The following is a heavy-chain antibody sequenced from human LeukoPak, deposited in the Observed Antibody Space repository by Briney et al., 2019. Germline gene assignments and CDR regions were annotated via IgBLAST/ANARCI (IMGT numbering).Heavy chain of an antibody. V-gene: IGHV4-59*11. D-gene: IGHD3-22*01. J-gene: IGHJ4*02. CDR2: IYYSGST. CDR3: ARVPHTYDTSGYFDY. CDR1: GGSISSHY. Sequence: PSETLSLTCTVSGGSISSHYWSWIRQPPGKGLEWIGYIYYSGSTDYNPSLKSRVTISVDTSKNQFSLKLSSVTAADTAVYYCARVPHTYDTSGYFDYWGQGTLVTVSS.